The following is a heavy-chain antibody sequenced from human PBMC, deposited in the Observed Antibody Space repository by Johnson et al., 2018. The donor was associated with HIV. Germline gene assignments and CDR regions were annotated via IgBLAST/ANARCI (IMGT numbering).Heavy chain of an antibody. Sequence: VQLVESGGGLVQPGRSLRLSCAASGFTFDDYAMHWVRQAPGKGLEWVSGISWNSGSIGYADSVKGRFTISRDNSKNTLYLQMNSLRAEDTAVYYCANFGRSSGWYEGGVFDIWGQGTMVTVSS. CDR1: GFTFDDYA. CDR2: ISWNSGSI. V-gene: IGHV3-9*01. J-gene: IGHJ3*02. D-gene: IGHD6-19*01. CDR3: ANFGRSSGWYEGGVFDI.